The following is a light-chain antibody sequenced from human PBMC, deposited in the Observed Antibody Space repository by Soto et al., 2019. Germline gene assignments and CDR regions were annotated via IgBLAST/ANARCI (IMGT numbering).Light chain of an antibody. V-gene: IGKV1-5*03. CDR1: QTISSW. J-gene: IGKJ1*01. CDR2: KAS. CDR3: QHYNSYSEA. Sequence: DIQMTQSPSTLSGSVGDRVTITCRASQTISSWLAWYQQKPGKAPKLLIYKASTLKSGVPSRFSGSGSGTEFTLTISSLPPDDFATYSCQHYNSYSEAFGQGTKVELK.